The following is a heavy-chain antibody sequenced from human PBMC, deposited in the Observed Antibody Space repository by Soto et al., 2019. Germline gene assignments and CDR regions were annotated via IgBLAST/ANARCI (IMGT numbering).Heavy chain of an antibody. J-gene: IGHJ6*02. CDR2: IYYSGST. CDR1: GDSISAYY. CDR3: ARGGRWEQWLVGYLDPYYYYYYGMDV. D-gene: IGHD6-19*01. Sequence: PSETLSLTCTVSGDSISAYYWIWIRQPPGKGLEWIGYIYYSGSTNYNPSLKSQVTISVDTSKNQFSLKLSSVTAADTAVYYCARGGRWEQWLVGYLDPYYYYYYGMDVWGQGTTVTVSS. V-gene: IGHV4-59*01.